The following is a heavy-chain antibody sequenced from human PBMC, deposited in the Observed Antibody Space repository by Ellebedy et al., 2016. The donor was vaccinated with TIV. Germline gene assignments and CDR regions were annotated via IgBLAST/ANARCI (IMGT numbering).Heavy chain of an antibody. J-gene: IGHJ4*02. CDR2: INHSGST. V-gene: IGHV4-38-2*02. CDR3: AGAGY. CDR1: GYSIRSDYY. Sequence: MPSETLSLTCTVSGYSIRSDYYWGCVRQPPGKGLEWIGTINHSGSTYYSSSLKSRVTMSVDTSKNQFPLKLSSVAAADTAVYFCAGAGYWGQGTLVTVSS.